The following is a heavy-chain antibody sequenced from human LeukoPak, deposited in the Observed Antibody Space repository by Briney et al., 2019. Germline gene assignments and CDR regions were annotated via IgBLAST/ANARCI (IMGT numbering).Heavy chain of an antibody. D-gene: IGHD2-21*01. CDR3: AREERKYSNNDY. V-gene: IGHV1-2*06. CDR1: GYTFTGYY. Sequence: ASVKVSCKASGYTFTGYYMHWVRQAPGQGLEWMGRINPNSGGTNYAQKFQGRVTMTRDTSISTAYMELSRLRSDDTAVYYCAREERKYSNNDYWGQGTLVTVSS. J-gene: IGHJ4*02. CDR2: INPNSGGT.